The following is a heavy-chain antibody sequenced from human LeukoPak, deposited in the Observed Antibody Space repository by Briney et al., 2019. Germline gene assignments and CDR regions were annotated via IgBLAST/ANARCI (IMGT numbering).Heavy chain of an antibody. CDR2: IKPDGSEK. CDR1: GFTFRSYW. CDR3: AGENYFDF. Sequence: PGGSLRLSCAAYGFTFRSYWMGWVRKARGGGLEWVANIKPDGSEKYYVDSVKGRFTIPRDNAKNALYLQMNSLRVEDTAVYYGAGENYFDFWGQGTVVTVSS. J-gene: IGHJ4*02. V-gene: IGHV3-7*04.